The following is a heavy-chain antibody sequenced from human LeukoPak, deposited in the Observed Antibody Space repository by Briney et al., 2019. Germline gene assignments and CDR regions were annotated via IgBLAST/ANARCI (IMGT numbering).Heavy chain of an antibody. CDR3: ARDRGIGIVESRVAFDL. Sequence: SETLSLTCSVSGDSITSFDWSWVRQPAGKGLEWIGRIYSNEHTYSNPSLRGRVTISVDKSRNLVSLRLSSVAAPDTGVYYCARDRGIGIVESRVAFDLWGQGTMVTVSS. V-gene: IGHV4-4*07. CDR1: GDSITSFD. J-gene: IGHJ3*01. D-gene: IGHD3-22*01. CDR2: IYSNEHT.